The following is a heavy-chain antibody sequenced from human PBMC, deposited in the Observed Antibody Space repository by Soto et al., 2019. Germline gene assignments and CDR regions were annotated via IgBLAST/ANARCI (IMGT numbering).Heavy chain of an antibody. CDR3: ARESGYDSYYGMDV. D-gene: IGHD5-12*01. CDR2: IYYSGST. J-gene: IGHJ6*02. CDR1: GGSISSDY. Sequence: PSETLSLTCTVSGGSISSDYWSWIRQPPGKGLEWIGYIYYSGSTNYNPSLKSRVTISVDTSKNQFSLKLSSVTAADTAVYYCARESGYDSYYGMDVWGQGTTFTVS. V-gene: IGHV4-59*01.